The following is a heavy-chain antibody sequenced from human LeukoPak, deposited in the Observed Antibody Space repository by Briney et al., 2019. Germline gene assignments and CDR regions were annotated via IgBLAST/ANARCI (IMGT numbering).Heavy chain of an antibody. D-gene: IGHD3-10*01. CDR1: GFTFSSAW. J-gene: IGHJ4*02. CDR3: TTDFFQGGSDY. V-gene: IGHV3-15*01. Sequence: NPGGSLRLSCVASGFTFSSAWMNWVRQAPEKGLEWVGRIKSKTYGATTDYAAPVKGRFSISRDDSKNTLYLQMNGLKAEDTAIYFCTTDFFQGGSDYWGQGTLVTVFS. CDR2: IKSKTYGATT.